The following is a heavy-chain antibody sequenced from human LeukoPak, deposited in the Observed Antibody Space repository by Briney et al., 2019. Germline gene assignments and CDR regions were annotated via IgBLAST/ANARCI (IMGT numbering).Heavy chain of an antibody. J-gene: IGHJ3*02. D-gene: IGHD1-1*01. CDR1: GFTLSYYW. CDR2: IQEDGSNR. V-gene: IGHV3-7*01. CDR3: AREARGTRAAFDI. Sequence: GGSLRLSCAASGFTLSYYWMSWVRQAPGKGLEWVANIQEDGSNRYYAGSVKGRFTISRDNAKNSVYLQMNSLRAEDTAVYYCAREARGTRAAFDIWGQGTMVTVS.